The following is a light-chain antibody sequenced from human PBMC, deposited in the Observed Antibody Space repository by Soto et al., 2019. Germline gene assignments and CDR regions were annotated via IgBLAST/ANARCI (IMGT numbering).Light chain of an antibody. Sequence: THSSHTVALPADGRATLSCGGSQSVSSIYLAWYQQKPGQAPRLLIYGGSTRATGIPDRFSGSGSGTDFTLTISRLEPEDFAVYCCPQYGLSPRTFGQGTKVDIK. J-gene: IGKJ1*01. CDR1: QSVSSIY. CDR3: PQYGLSPRT. CDR2: GGS. V-gene: IGKV3-20*01.